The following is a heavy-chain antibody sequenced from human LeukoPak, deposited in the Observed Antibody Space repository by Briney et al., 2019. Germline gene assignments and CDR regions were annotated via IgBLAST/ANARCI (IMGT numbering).Heavy chain of an antibody. V-gene: IGHV4-59*01. CDR3: ARVKGSNWFDP. CDR2: IYNSEST. D-gene: IGHD6-6*01. Sequence: SETLSLTCTVSGVSISIYYWSWIRQPPGKGLEWIGYIYNSESTYYNPSLKSRVTISLDTSKNQFSLRLNSVTATDTAVYYCARVKGSNWFDPWGQGTLVTVSS. CDR1: GVSISIYY. J-gene: IGHJ5*02.